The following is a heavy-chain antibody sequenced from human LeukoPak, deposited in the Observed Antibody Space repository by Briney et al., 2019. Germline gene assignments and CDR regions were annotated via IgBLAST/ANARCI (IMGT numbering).Heavy chain of an antibody. D-gene: IGHD2-15*01. CDR1: GFTVSSNY. Sequence: GGSLRLSCAASGFTVSSNYMSWVRQAPGKGLEWVSVIYSGGSTYYAASVKGRFTISRDNSKNTLYLQMNSLRAEDTAVYYCASSYCSGGSCYGVYFDYWGQGTLVTVSS. J-gene: IGHJ4*02. CDR3: ASSYCSGGSCYGVYFDY. CDR2: IYSGGST. V-gene: IGHV3-53*01.